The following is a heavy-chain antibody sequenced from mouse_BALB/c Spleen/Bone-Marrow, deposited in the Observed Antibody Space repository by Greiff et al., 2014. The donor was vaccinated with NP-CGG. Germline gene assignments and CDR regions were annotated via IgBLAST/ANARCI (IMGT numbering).Heavy chain of an antibody. CDR3: ARSGSSSGYFDY. CDR1: EFTFSSFG. Sequence: VQLKESGGGLVQPGGSRKLSCAASEFTFSSFGMHWVRQAPEKGLEWVAYISSGSSTVYYADKVMGRFTISRDNPKNTLFLQMTSLRSEDTAMYYCARSGSSSGYFDYWGQGTTLTVSS. J-gene: IGHJ2*01. CDR2: ISSGSSTV. V-gene: IGHV5-17*02. D-gene: IGHD1-1*01.